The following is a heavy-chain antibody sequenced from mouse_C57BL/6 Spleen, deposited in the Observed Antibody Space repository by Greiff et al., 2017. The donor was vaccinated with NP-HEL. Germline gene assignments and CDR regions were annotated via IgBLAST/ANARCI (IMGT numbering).Heavy chain of an antibody. CDR1: GFSLTSYG. J-gene: IGHJ1*03. CDR3: ARTSTVVPRHV. V-gene: IGHV2-2*02. CDR2: IWSGGST. Sequence: QVQLKESGPGLVQPSQSLSITCTVSGFSLTSYGVHWVRQSPGKGLEWLGVIWSGGSTDYNAAFISSLNISKNKYKSQVFFKMNSKQANATAIYYCARTSTVVPRHVWGTGTTVTVSS. D-gene: IGHD1-1*01.